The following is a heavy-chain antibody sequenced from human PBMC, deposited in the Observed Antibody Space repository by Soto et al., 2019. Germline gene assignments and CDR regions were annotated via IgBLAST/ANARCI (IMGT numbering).Heavy chain of an antibody. Sequence: QVQLVQSGAEVKKPGASVKVSCKASGYTFTTYAMHWVRQAPGQRLEWMGGINAGNGNTKYSQKFQGRITITRDTSANTAYMELSSLRSEDTAVYYCARGKGSSWYGWFDPWGQGTLVPVSS. J-gene: IGHJ5*02. CDR1: GYTFTTYA. CDR2: INAGNGNT. D-gene: IGHD6-13*01. CDR3: ARGKGSSWYGWFDP. V-gene: IGHV1-3*01.